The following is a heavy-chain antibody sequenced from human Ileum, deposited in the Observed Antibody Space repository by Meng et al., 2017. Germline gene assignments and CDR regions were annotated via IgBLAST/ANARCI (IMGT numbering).Heavy chain of an antibody. V-gene: IGHV3-74*01. CDR2: IDSDGSST. Sequence: GSLRLSCAASGFTFSSYWMHWVRQAPGKGLVWVSAIDSDGSSTNYADSVKGRFTISRDNAKNTLYLQMNSLRAEDTAVYYCARGRYYGMDVWGQGTTVTVSS. CDR3: ARGRYYGMDV. J-gene: IGHJ6*02. CDR1: GFTFSSYW.